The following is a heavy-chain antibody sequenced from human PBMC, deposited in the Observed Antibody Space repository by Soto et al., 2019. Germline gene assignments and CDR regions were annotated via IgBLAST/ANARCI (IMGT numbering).Heavy chain of an antibody. CDR1: GFTFSSYA. CDR2: ISYDGSNK. D-gene: IGHD1-1*01. V-gene: IGHV3-30*04. Sequence: GESLKISCAASGFTFSSYAMHWVRQAPGKGLEWVAVISYDGSNKYYADSVKGRFTISRDNSKNTLYLQMNSLRAEDTAVYYCARGQNWNYVDYWGQGTLVTVSS. J-gene: IGHJ4*02. CDR3: ARGQNWNYVDY.